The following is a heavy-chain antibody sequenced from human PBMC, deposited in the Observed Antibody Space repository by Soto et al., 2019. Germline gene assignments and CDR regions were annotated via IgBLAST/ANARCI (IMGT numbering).Heavy chain of an antibody. CDR1: GFTFSNYA. Sequence: VGSLRLSCAASGFTFSNYAMSWFRQAPGKGLEWVSAISGSAINTYYADSVRGRFTISRDNSKNTLYLQMNHLRAEDTAVYSCAKGQGYYYDASGYTFDYCGQGTLVTVSS. J-gene: IGHJ4*02. CDR2: ISGSAINT. V-gene: IGHV3-23*01. CDR3: AKGQGYYYDASGYTFDY. D-gene: IGHD3-22*01.